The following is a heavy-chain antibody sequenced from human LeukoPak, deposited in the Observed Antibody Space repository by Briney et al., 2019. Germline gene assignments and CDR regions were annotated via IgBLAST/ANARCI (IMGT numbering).Heavy chain of an antibody. Sequence: ASVKVSCKASGYTFTSYGISWVRQAPGQGLEGMGWISAYNGNTNYAQKLQGRVTMTTDTSTSTAYMELRSLRSDDTAVYYCARAGVTIFGVVISVGWGNYYMDVWGKGTTVTVSS. V-gene: IGHV1-18*01. CDR1: GYTFTSYG. CDR2: ISAYNGNT. J-gene: IGHJ6*03. D-gene: IGHD3-3*01. CDR3: ARAGVTIFGVVISVGWGNYYMDV.